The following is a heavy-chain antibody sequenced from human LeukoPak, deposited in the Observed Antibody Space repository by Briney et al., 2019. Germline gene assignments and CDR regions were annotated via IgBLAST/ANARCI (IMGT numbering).Heavy chain of an antibody. J-gene: IGHJ4*02. CDR1: GDSLGNYY. Sequence: PSETLSLTCTVSGDSLGNYYWSWVRQSPGKGLEWIGCIHYSGSAKYNPSLKSRASISVDTSRNQFSLEVTSVAAADTAVYFCARDINVGATSRWGQGTLVTVSS. CDR3: ARDINVGATSR. D-gene: IGHD1-26*01. V-gene: IGHV4-59*01. CDR2: IHYSGSA.